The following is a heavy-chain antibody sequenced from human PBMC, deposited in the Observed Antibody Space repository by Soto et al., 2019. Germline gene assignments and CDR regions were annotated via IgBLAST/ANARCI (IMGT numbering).Heavy chain of an antibody. CDR1: GYSFTDYH. V-gene: IGHV1-2*04. Sequence: ASVKVSFKASGYSFTDYHIHWVRQAPGQGLEWLGRINPKSGGTSTAQKFQGWVTMTRDRSISTVYMELTRLRSDDTAVYFCARGHSTDCSNGVCSFFYNHEMDVWGQGTTVTVSS. CDR3: ARGHSTDCSNGVCSFFYNHEMDV. J-gene: IGHJ6*02. D-gene: IGHD2-8*01. CDR2: INPKSGGT.